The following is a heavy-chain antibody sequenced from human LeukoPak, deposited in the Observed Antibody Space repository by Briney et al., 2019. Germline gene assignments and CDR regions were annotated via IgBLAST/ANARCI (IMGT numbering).Heavy chain of an antibody. V-gene: IGHV4-34*01. CDR2: INHSGST. D-gene: IGHD6-19*01. Sequence: PSETLSLTCAVYGGSFSGYYWSWIRQPPGKGLEWIGEINHSGSTNYNPSLKSRVTISVDTSKNQFSLKLSSVTAADTAVYYCARGIPSGCYEFDWFDPWGQGTLVTVSS. CDR3: ARGIPSGCYEFDWFDP. CDR1: GGSFSGYY. J-gene: IGHJ5*02.